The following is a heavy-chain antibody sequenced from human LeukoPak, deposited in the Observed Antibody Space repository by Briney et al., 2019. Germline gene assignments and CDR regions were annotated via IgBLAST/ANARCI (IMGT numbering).Heavy chain of an antibody. V-gene: IGHV1-69*13. J-gene: IGHJ3*02. CDR2: IIPIFGTA. Sequence: SVKVSCKASGYTFTSYGISWVRQAPGQGLEWMGGIIPIFGTANYAQKFQGRVTITADESTSTAYMELSSLRSEDTAVYYCAREGWVRGSGSYYNPGAFDIWGQGTMVTVSS. D-gene: IGHD3-10*01. CDR1: GYTFTSYG. CDR3: AREGWVRGSGSYYNPGAFDI.